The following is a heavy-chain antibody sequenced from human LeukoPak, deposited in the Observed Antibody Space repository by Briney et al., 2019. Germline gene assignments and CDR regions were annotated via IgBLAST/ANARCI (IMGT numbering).Heavy chain of an antibody. V-gene: IGHV4-4*07. D-gene: IGHD2-21*01. Sequence: SETLSLTCTVSGGSVTTSYWSWIRQSAGEGLEWIGRVYISGDTKYNPSLKSRVIMSLVASKNQFSLSLRSVTAADTAVYYCARLIAEVGGGTNYFDTWGQGTLVTVSS. CDR2: VYISGDT. J-gene: IGHJ4*02. CDR1: GGSVTTSY. CDR3: ARLIAEVGGGTNYFDT.